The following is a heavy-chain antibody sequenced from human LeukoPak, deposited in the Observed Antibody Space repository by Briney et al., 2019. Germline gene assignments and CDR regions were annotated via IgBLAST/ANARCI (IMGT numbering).Heavy chain of an antibody. CDR3: VRDLGGRSGH. Sequence: PGGSXRLSCAASGFTFSSXWMHWVXQAPGKGLVWVSRINEDGSTTNYADSVKGRSTIFRDNAKNTLYLQMNSLRAEDTAVYYCVRDLGGRSGHWGQGTLVTVSS. V-gene: IGHV3-74*01. CDR2: INEDGSTT. J-gene: IGHJ4*02. D-gene: IGHD1-26*01. CDR1: GFTFSSXW.